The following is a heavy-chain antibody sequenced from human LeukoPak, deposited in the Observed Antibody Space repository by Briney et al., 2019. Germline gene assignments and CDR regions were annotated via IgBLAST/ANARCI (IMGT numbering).Heavy chain of an antibody. D-gene: IGHD6-13*01. CDR2: IIPIFGTA. CDR3: ARDWGSSYVHAFDI. J-gene: IGHJ3*02. V-gene: IGHV1-69*05. Sequence: GASVKVSCKASGYTFTSYGISWVRQAPGQGLEWMGRIIPIFGTANYAQKFQGRVTITTDESTSTAYMELSSLRSEDTAVYYCARDWGSSYVHAFDIWGQGTMVTVSS. CDR1: GYTFTSYG.